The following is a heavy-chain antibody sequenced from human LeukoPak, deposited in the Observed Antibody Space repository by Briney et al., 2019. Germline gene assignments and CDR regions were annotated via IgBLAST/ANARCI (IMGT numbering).Heavy chain of an antibody. CDR2: IYYSGST. Sequence: SETLSLTCTVSGGSISSGDYYWSWIRQPPGKGLEWIGYIYYSGSTYYNPSLKSRVTISVDTSKNQFSLKLSSVTAADTAVYYCARSMVRGVGSLYWGQGTLVTVSS. CDR3: ARSMVRGVGSLY. CDR1: GGSISSGDYY. V-gene: IGHV4-30-4*01. J-gene: IGHJ4*02. D-gene: IGHD3-10*01.